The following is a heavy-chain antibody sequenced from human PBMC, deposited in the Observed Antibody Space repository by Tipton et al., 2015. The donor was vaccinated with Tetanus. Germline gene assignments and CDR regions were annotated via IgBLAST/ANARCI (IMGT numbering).Heavy chain of an antibody. D-gene: IGHD2-2*01. J-gene: IGHJ6*02. V-gene: IGHV1-18*01. CDR2: ISGYNGNT. CDR3: ASGSSIRHGLDV. CDR1: GYYLTNYG. Sequence: QLVQSGAEVKKPGASVRVSCTLSGYYLTNYGISWVRQAPGQGLEWMAWISGYNGNTKSAQRFQGRVTMTTNTSITTAFMEVASLTYEDTAVYYCASGSSIRHGLDVWGHGTSVTVSS.